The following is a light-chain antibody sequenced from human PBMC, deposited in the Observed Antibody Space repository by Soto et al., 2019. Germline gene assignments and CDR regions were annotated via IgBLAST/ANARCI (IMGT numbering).Light chain of an antibody. CDR2: WAS. Sequence: DIVMTQSPDSLAVSLGERATINCKSSQSVLYSSNNQNYLAWYQQKPGQPPKLLIYWASTRESGVPDRFSGSGSGTDFTLTISSLQAEDVAVYYCQQYNRWPLTFGGGTTVEIK. J-gene: IGKJ4*01. CDR3: QQYNRWPLT. CDR1: QSVLYSSNNQNY. V-gene: IGKV4-1*01.